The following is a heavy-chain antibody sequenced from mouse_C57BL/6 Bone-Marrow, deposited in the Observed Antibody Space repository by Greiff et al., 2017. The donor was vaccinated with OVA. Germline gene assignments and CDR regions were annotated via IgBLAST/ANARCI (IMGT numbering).Heavy chain of an antibody. J-gene: IGHJ4*01. CDR3: ANSSLYYYAMDY. CDR1: GYTFTSYW. D-gene: IGHD6-5*01. Sequence: VQLQQPGAELVKPGASVKLSCKASGYTFTSYWMHWVKQRPGQGLEWIGMIHPNSGSTNYNEKFKSKATLTVDKSSSTAYKQLSSLTSEDSAVYYCANSSLYYYAMDYWGQGTSVTVSS. V-gene: IGHV1-64*01. CDR2: IHPNSGST.